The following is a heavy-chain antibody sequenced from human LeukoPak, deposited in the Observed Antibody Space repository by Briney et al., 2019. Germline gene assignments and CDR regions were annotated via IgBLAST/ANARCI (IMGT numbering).Heavy chain of an antibody. CDR3: ARLHRSGYGDY. J-gene: IGHJ4*02. CDR2: INHSGST. Sequence: SETLSLTCAVYGGSFSGYYWSWIRQPPGKGLEWIGEINHSGSTNYNPSLKSRVTISVDTSKNQYSLKLSSVTAADTAVYYCARLHRSGYGDYWGQGTLVTVSS. CDR1: GGSFSGYY. V-gene: IGHV4-34*01. D-gene: IGHD6-25*01.